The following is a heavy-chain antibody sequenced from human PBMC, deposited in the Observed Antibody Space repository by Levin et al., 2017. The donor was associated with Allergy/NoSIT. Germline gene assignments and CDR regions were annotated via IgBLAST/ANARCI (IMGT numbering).Heavy chain of an antibody. CDR1: GFTFSDYY. CDR3: ARDTGLYEGDEGYCSSTSCYPDY. Sequence: PGGSLRLSCAASGFTFSDYYMSWIRQAPGKGLEWVSYISSSSSYTNYADSVKGRFTISRDNAKNSLYLQMNSLRAEDTAVYYCARDTGLYEGDEGYCSSTSCYPDYWGQGTLVTVSS. CDR2: ISSSSSYT. V-gene: IGHV3-11*05. J-gene: IGHJ4*02. D-gene: IGHD2-2*01.